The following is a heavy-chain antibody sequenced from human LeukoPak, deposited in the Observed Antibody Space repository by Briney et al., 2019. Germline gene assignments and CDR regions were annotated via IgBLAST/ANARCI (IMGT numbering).Heavy chain of an antibody. CDR2: LYTSGST. D-gene: IGHD6-13*01. J-gene: IGHJ6*03. Sequence: PSETLSLTCTVSGDSISGYYWSWIWQPAGKGLEWIGRLYTSGSTNYNPSLKSRITLSSDTSRNQFSLKLSSVTAADTAVYYCARGGIAPPGYYYYYQMDVWGKGTTVTVSS. V-gene: IGHV4-4*07. CDR1: GDSISGYY. CDR3: ARGGIAPPGYYYYYQMDV.